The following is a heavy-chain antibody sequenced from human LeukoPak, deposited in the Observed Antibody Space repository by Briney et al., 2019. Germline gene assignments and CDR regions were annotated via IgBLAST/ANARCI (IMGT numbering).Heavy chain of an antibody. J-gene: IGHJ5*02. CDR1: GGSFSGYY. D-gene: IGHD2-8*01. Sequence: SETLSLTCAVYGGSFSGYYWSWIRRPPGKGLEWIGEINHSGSTNYNPSLKSRVTISVDTSKNQFSLKLSSVTAADTAVYYCARGNIVLMVYAMDWFDPWGLGTLVTVSS. CDR2: INHSGST. V-gene: IGHV4-34*01. CDR3: ARGNIVLMVYAMDWFDP.